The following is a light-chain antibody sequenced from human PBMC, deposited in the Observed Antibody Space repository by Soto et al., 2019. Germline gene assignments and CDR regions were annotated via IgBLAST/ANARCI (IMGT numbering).Light chain of an antibody. CDR2: AAS. CDR3: KESSNSLST. Sequence: IQMTMTPTSLSASIEDRVTISCRASQSISNNLNWYQQKPGKAPKLLIYAASSLPSGVPSRFSGSGSGTDFTLTISSLQPEDFATYYSKESSNSLSTFAEGTKV. J-gene: IGKJ4*02. CDR1: QSISNN. V-gene: IGKV1-39*01.